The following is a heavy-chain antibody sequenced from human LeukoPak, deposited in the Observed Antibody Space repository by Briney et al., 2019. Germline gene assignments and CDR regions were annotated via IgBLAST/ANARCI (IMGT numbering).Heavy chain of an antibody. Sequence: SQTLSLTCTVSGGSISSGSYYWSWIRQPAGKGLEWIGRIYTSGSTNYNPSLKSRVTISVDTSKNQFPLKLSSVAAADTAVYYCARDFWSGYYIFWFDPWGQGTLVTVSS. CDR3: ARDFWSGYYIFWFDP. CDR1: GGSISSGSYY. CDR2: IYTSGST. J-gene: IGHJ5*02. D-gene: IGHD3-3*01. V-gene: IGHV4-61*02.